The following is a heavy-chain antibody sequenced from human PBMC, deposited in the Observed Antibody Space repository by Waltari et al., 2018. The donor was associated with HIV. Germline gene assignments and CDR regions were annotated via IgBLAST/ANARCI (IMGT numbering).Heavy chain of an antibody. CDR1: GGSISSYY. Sequence: QVQLQESGPGLVKPSETLSLTCTVSGGSISSYYWSWIRQPPGKGLEWIGYIYYSGSTNYNPSRKSRVTIAVDTSKNQFSLKLSSVTAADTAVYYCARDSGYSGYDWAYYYYGMDVWGQGTTVTVSS. J-gene: IGHJ6*02. D-gene: IGHD5-12*01. CDR2: IYYSGST. CDR3: ARDSGYSGYDWAYYYYGMDV. V-gene: IGHV4-59*01.